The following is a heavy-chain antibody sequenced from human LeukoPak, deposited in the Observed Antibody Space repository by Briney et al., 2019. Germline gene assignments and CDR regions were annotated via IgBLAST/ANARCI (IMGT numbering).Heavy chain of an antibody. V-gene: IGHV3-23*01. Sequence: GGSLRLSCAASGFTFSNYAMSWVRQAPGKGLEWVSVIGGSGGSTYYADSVKGRFTISRDNSKNTLYLQMNSLRAEDTAVYYCAKGSMIVVVSPLDYWGQGTLVTVSS. CDR3: AKGSMIVVVSPLDY. D-gene: IGHD3-22*01. CDR2: IGGSGGST. CDR1: GFTFSNYA. J-gene: IGHJ4*02.